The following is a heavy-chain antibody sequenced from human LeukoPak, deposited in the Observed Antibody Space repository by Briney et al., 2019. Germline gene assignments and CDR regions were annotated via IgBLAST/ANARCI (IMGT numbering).Heavy chain of an antibody. CDR1: GFSLSNYW. Sequence: GSLRLSCAASGFSLSNYWVTWVRQAPGKGPEWVANINPGGTETYYVEPVKGRFTISRDNAKNLVYLQMNSLRAEDSAVYHCGRFGYVAGVDLWGQGTLVTVSS. CDR3: GRFGYVAGVDL. V-gene: IGHV3-7*01. CDR2: INPGGTET. D-gene: IGHD6-19*01. J-gene: IGHJ4*02.